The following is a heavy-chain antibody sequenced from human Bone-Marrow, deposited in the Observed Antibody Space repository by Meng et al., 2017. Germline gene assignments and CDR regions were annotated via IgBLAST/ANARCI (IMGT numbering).Heavy chain of an antibody. D-gene: IGHD1-26*01. CDR1: GGSNSSGGYY. CDR3: ASLYGVVGASWFDP. V-gene: IGHV4-31*03. Sequence: VPLQESGPGLVKPSQTLSLTCTVSGGSNSSGGYYWNWIRQHPGKGLEWIGYIYYSGSTYYNPSLKSRITISVDTSKNHFSLKLSSVTAADTAVYYCASLYGVVGASWFDPWGQGTLVTVSS. CDR2: IYYSGST. J-gene: IGHJ5*02.